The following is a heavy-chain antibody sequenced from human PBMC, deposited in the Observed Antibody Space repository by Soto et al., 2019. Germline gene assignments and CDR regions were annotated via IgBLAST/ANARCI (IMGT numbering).Heavy chain of an antibody. J-gene: IGHJ6*02. CDR1: DGSISSSNR. D-gene: IGHD2-2*01. CDR3: ARATYCSSTSCYPPYYYYYGMDV. CDR2: IYHSGST. V-gene: IGHV4-4*02. Sequence: PFVTLSQTCAVGDGSISSSNRWRWVRKPPAKGLEWIGEIYHSGSTNYHPPLKSRVTISVDKSKNQFSLQLSSVTSADAAVYYCARATYCSSTSCYPPYYYYYGMDVWGQGTTDTVS.